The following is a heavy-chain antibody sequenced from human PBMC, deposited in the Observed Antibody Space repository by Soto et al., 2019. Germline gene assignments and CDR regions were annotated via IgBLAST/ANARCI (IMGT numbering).Heavy chain of an antibody. D-gene: IGHD5-18*01. V-gene: IGHV2-5*02. CDR1: GFSLSTSGVG. CDR2: IYWDDDK. Sequence: SGPTLVKPTQTLTLTCTFSGFSLSTSGVGVGWIRQPPGKALEWLALIYWDDDKRYSPSLKSRLTITKDTSKNQVVLTMTNMDPVDAATYYCAHTVKTAYSYGYDWFDPWGQGTLVTVSS. CDR3: AHTVKTAYSYGYDWFDP. J-gene: IGHJ5*02.